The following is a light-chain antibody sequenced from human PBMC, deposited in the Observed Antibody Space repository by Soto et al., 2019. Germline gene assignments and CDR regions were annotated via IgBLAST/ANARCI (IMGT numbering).Light chain of an antibody. CDR1: QSIRTY. V-gene: IGKV3-11*01. CDR3: QQRSHWPPET. CDR2: DAS. Sequence: EIVLTQSPATLSLSPGERATLSCRASQSIRTYLAWYQQKPGQAPRLLIYDASNRATGIPARFSGSGSGTDYTLPINSLEPEDFAVYFCQQRSHWPPETFGGGTKVEIK. J-gene: IGKJ4*01.